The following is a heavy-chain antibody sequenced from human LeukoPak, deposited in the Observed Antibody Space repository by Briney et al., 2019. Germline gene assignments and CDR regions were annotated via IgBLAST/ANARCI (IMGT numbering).Heavy chain of an antibody. V-gene: IGHV3-74*01. Sequence: PGGSLRLSCAASGFTFSSYWMHWVRQPPGKGLVWVSRINSGGSSTSYADFVKRRFTISRDNAKNTLYLQMNSLRAEDTAVYYCARSQTIAVADWFDPWGQGTLVTVSS. D-gene: IGHD6-19*01. J-gene: IGHJ5*02. CDR2: INSGGSST. CDR3: ARSQTIAVADWFDP. CDR1: GFTFSSYW.